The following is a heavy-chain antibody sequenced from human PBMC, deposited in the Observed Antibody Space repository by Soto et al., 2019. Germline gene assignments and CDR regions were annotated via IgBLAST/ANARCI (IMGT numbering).Heavy chain of an antibody. Sequence: VQLMEAGGGLVRPGGSLSLSCAASGFSFGDFYMNWVRLAPGRGIEWVSFISSSSITTYYADSVRGRFTTSRDNAQKTLYLHMNNLRADDTAVYFCARETPYDIVPGYSKMYMDSWGPGTQVTV. J-gene: IGHJ4*02. V-gene: IGHV3-11*01. D-gene: IGHD3-9*01. CDR2: ISSSSITT. CDR1: GFSFGDFY. CDR3: ARETPYDIVPGYSKMYMDS.